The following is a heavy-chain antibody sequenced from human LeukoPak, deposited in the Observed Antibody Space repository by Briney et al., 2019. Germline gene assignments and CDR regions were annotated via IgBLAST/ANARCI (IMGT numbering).Heavy chain of an antibody. V-gene: IGHV3-23*01. D-gene: IGHD3-22*01. CDR1: GFTFSSYA. J-gene: IGHJ4*02. Sequence: GGSLRLSCAGSGFTFSSYAMSWVRQAPGKGLEWVSTISGNGGVTYYADSVKGRLTISRDNSKNTLYLQMNSLRAEDTAVYYCAKDILTGYYDSSGYFDYWGQGILVTVSS. CDR3: AKDILTGYYDSSGYFDY. CDR2: ISGNGGVT.